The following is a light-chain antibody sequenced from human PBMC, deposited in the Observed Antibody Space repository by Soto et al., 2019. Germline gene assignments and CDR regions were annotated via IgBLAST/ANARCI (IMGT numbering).Light chain of an antibody. CDR3: QQYNDWPLT. V-gene: IGKV3-15*01. J-gene: IGKJ1*01. CDR1: QSVSSN. Sequence: EIVMTQSPVTLSVSPGARAPLSCRASQSVSSNLAWYQQKPGQAPSLLIYGAFIRATGIPARFSGTGSGTEFTLTISSLQSEDFALYYCQQYNDWPLTFGQGTKVDI. CDR2: GAF.